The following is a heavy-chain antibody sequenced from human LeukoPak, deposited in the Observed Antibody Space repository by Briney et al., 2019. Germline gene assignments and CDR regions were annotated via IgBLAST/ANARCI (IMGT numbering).Heavy chain of an antibody. CDR1: GGPISRYY. Sequence: SETLSLTCTVSGGPISRYYWLWLRQPPGEGLEWIGYIYYSGSTNYNPSLKSRVTISVDTSKKQFSLKLTSATAADTAVYYCARGDDYKSTLFDYWGQGTLVTVSS. CDR3: ARGDDYKSTLFDY. J-gene: IGHJ4*02. D-gene: IGHD5-12*01. V-gene: IGHV4-59*01. CDR2: IYYSGST.